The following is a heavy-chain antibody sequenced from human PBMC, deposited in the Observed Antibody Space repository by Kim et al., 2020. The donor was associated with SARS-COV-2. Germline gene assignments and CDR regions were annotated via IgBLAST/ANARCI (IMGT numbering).Heavy chain of an antibody. J-gene: IGHJ3*01. D-gene: IGHD5-18*01. CDR2: IYSSGST. V-gene: IGHV4-39*01. Sequence: SETLSLTCTVSGCSISSSSYYWVRKPQPPGQERVCIGSIYSSGSTSYNPSLKSRVTISVDTYKNQFSLMLITVTAADTAAYYCATRGHSYA. CDR3: ATRGHSYA. CDR1: GCSISSSSYY.